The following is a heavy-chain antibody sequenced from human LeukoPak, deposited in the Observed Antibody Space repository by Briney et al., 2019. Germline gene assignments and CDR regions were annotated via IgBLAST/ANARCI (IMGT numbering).Heavy chain of an antibody. V-gene: IGHV3-23*01. CDR2: ISGSGDTT. J-gene: IGHJ4*02. CDR1: GFTFKNYA. D-gene: IGHD3-22*01. CDR3: ANAGSGTMRGY. Sequence: GGSLRLSCVASGFTFKNYAMTWFRQAPGKGLEWASGISGSGDTTYYADSGKGRFTISRDNSKNTLYLQMTNPRADDTAVYYCANAGSGTMRGYWGQGTPVTVSS.